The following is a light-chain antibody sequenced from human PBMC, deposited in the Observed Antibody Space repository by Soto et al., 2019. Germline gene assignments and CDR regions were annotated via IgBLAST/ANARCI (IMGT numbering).Light chain of an antibody. V-gene: IGLV2-23*02. CDR3: CSYGGREIVV. Sequence: QSVLTQPASVSGSLGQSITISCTGTSSDVGSYNLVSWYQQHPGKAPKVMIYEVTKRPSGVSNRFSGSKSGNTASLTISGLQAEDEADYYCCSYGGREIVVFGGGTQLTVL. J-gene: IGLJ2*01. CDR1: SSDVGSYNL. CDR2: EVT.